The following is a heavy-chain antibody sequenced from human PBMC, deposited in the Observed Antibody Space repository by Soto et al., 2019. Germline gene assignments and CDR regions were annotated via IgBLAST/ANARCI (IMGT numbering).Heavy chain of an antibody. CDR1: GFIFRNYA. D-gene: IGHD7-27*01. J-gene: IGHJ4*02. CDR3: ARDNWGFDY. CDR2: ISYDERNI. Sequence: QVELVESGGGVVQPGTSLRLSCAASGFIFRNYAMHWVRQAPGKGLEWVADISYDERNIHYPDSVKGRFTISRDNSKNTLFLQMNNLRAEDTAVYYCARDNWGFDYWGQGTLVTVSS. V-gene: IGHV3-30*04.